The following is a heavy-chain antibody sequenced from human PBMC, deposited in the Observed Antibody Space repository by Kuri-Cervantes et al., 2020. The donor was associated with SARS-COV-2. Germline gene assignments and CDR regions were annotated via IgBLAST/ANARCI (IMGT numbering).Heavy chain of an antibody. CDR3: ATAYRGYHYWYFDL. Sequence: ASVKVSCKVSGYTLTELSMHWVRQAPGKGLEWMGGFDPEDGETIYAQKFQGRVTMTEDTSTDTAYMELSSLRSEYTAVYYCATAYRGYHYWYFDLWGRGTLVTVSS. CDR2: FDPEDGET. D-gene: IGHD3-22*01. J-gene: IGHJ2*01. V-gene: IGHV1-24*01. CDR1: GYTLTELS.